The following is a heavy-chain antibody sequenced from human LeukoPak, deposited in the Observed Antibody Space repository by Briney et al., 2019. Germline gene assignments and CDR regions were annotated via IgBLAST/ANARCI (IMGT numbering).Heavy chain of an antibody. V-gene: IGHV4-38-2*01. CDR1: GYSISSLYY. CDR3: ARGFRSSSGYYDSRTYNFDY. CDR2: VHHSGST. D-gene: IGHD3-22*01. Sequence: SETLSLTCDVSGYSISSLYYWGWLRQPPEKGLECIGSVHHSGSTYYNPSLKSRVTLSIDPSRNQLSLKVSSVTAADTAVYYCARGFRSSSGYYDSRTYNFDYWGQGTLVTVSS. J-gene: IGHJ4*02.